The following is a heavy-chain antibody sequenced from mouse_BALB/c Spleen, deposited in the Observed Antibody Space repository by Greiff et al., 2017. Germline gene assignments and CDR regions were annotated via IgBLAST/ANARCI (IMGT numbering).Heavy chain of an antibody. J-gene: IGHJ3*01. D-gene: IGHD2-10*02. CDR3: ARDEVYGNPFAY. Sequence: EVQRVESGAELVRPGALVKLSCKASGFNIKDYYMHWVKQRPEQGLAWIGWIDPENGNTIYDPKFQGKASITADTSSNTAYLQLSSLTSEDTAFYYCARDEVYGNPFAYWGQGTLVTVAA. V-gene: IGHV14-1*02. CDR2: IDPENGNT. CDR1: GFNIKDYY.